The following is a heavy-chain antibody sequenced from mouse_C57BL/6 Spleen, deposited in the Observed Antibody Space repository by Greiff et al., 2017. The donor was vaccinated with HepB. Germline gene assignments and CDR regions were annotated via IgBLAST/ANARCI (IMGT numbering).Heavy chain of an antibody. CDR3: ASADGYYSYWYFDV. Sequence: DVHLVESGGGLVKPGGSLKLSCAASGFTFSSYAMSWVRQTPEKRLEWVATISAGGSYTYYPDNVKGRFTISRDNAKNNLYLQMSHLKSEDTAMYYCASADGYYSYWYFDVWGTGTTVTVSS. CDR1: GFTFSSYA. V-gene: IGHV5-4*01. J-gene: IGHJ1*03. D-gene: IGHD2-3*01. CDR2: ISAGGSYT.